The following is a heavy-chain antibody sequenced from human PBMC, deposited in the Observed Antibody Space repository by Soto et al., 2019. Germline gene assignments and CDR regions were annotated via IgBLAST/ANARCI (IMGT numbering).Heavy chain of an antibody. D-gene: IGHD1-26*01. V-gene: IGHV3-23*01. CDR2: IRGDLVTT. CDR1: GFTFSDHA. CDR3: VKEGKMGVEGFDF. J-gene: IGHJ4*02. Sequence: EMQLLESGGDLVQPGGSLRLSCATSGFTFSDHAMNWVRQAPGEGLEWVSGIRGDLVTTPYADSVKGRFTISRDNSKNTLYLQMNSLRAEDTAIHYCVKEGKMGVEGFDFWGQGTLVTVSS.